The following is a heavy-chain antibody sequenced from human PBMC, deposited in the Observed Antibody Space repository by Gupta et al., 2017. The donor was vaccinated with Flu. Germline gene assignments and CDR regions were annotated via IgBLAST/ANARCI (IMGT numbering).Heavy chain of an antibody. D-gene: IGHD3-9*01. CDR3: ARSVPAPRGYDMLTGQYYYYYYGMDV. Sequence: QVQLQQWGAGLLKPSETLSLTCAVYGGSFSGYYWSWIRQPPGKGLEWSGEINHRGSTNYNPSLKSLVTISVDTSKNQFSLKLSSVTAADTAVYYCARSVPAPRGYDMLTGQYYYYYYGMDVWGQGTTVTVSS. CDR1: GGSFSGYY. CDR2: INHRGST. J-gene: IGHJ6*02. V-gene: IGHV4-34*01.